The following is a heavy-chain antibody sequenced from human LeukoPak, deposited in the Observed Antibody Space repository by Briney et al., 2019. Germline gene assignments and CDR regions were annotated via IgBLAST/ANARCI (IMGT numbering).Heavy chain of an antibody. D-gene: IGHD3-22*01. CDR1: GFTVDSNC. J-gene: IGHJ4*02. CDR3: ARGDDSGYYDYFDY. CDR2: IYTGGNT. V-gene: IGHV3-53*01. Sequence: PGRSLRLSCAAAGFTVDSNCLSWVRQAAGKGLEWVSTIYTGGNTYYAASVKGRFTISRDFSKNTVFLHMNSLRAEDTAMYYCARGDDSGYYDYFDYWGQGALVTVSS.